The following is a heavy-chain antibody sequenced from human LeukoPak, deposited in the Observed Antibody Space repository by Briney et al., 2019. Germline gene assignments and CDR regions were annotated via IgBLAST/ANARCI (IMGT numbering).Heavy chain of an antibody. D-gene: IGHD2/OR15-2a*01. CDR1: VFTFRSYD. J-gene: IGHJ3*02. CDR2: IRGSGGST. V-gene: IGHV3-23*01. CDR3: AKVSMGWPDAFDI. Sequence: PGGSLRLSCTASVFTFRSYDMSGARRARGEALEGGSDIRGSGGSTYYADSVKGRFTISRDNSKNTLYLQMNSLRAEDTAVYYCAKVSMGWPDAFDIWGQGTMVTVSS.